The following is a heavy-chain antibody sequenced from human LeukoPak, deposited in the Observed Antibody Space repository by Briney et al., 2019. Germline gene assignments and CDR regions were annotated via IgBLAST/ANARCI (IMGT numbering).Heavy chain of an antibody. CDR2: IYPGDSNT. V-gene: IGHV5-51*01. CDR1: GYSFTSYW. J-gene: IGHJ4*02. Sequence: GESLKISCQGSGYSFTSYWIGWVRQMPGKGLEWMGIIYPGDSNTRYSPSFQGQVTISADKSISTAYLQWSSLKASDTAMYYCARYVWGSYRYFDYWGQGTLVTVSS. D-gene: IGHD3-16*02. CDR3: ARYVWGSYRYFDY.